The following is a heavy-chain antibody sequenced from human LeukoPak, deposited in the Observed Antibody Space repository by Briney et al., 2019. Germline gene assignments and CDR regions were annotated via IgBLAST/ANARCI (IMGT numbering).Heavy chain of an antibody. CDR2: ISYDGSNK. Sequence: GGSLRLSCAASGFTFSSYAMHWVRQAPGKGLEWVAVISYDGSNKYYADSVKGRFTISRDNSKNTLYLQMNSLRAEDTAVYYCAKDDSYGIDYWGQGTLVTVSS. V-gene: IGHV3-30-3*01. D-gene: IGHD5-18*01. J-gene: IGHJ4*02. CDR1: GFTFSSYA. CDR3: AKDDSYGIDY.